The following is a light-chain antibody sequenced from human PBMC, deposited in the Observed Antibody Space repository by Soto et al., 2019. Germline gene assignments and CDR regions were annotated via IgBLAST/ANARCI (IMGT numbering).Light chain of an antibody. V-gene: IGKV1-33*01. CDR3: QQYKSLPHT. J-gene: IGKJ4*01. Sequence: DIQMTQSPASLSASVGDRVTITCQARQDISNFLNWYRQKPGEAPNLLIYDASTLETWVPLRSSGSGYGSYFSFTISSLQPEDVATYYCQQYKSLPHTLGGGTKVDIK. CDR2: DAS. CDR1: QDISNF.